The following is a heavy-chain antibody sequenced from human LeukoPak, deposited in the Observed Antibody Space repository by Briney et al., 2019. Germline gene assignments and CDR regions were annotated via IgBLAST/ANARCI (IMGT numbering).Heavy chain of an antibody. Sequence: SETLSLTCTVSGYSISSGYYWGWIRQPPGKGLEWLGSIYRSGSTYYNPSLKSRVIISVDTSKNQFSLKLSSVTAADTAMFYCARGLGPGNWFDPWGQGTLVTVSS. J-gene: IGHJ5*02. D-gene: IGHD3-10*01. V-gene: IGHV4-38-2*02. CDR3: ARGLGPGNWFDP. CDR2: IYRSGST. CDR1: GYSISSGYY.